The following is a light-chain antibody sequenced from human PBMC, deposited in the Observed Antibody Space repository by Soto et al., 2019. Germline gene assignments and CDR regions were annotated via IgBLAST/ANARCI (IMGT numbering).Light chain of an antibody. CDR3: QQYGSSPLT. CDR1: QSVRSNY. CDR2: DAS. J-gene: IGKJ4*01. Sequence: IVLTQSPDTLSLSPRERATLSCRASQSVRSNYLAWYQQKPGQAPRFLIYDASSRATGIPDRFSGSGSGTDFTLTISRLEPEDFAVYYCQQYGSSPLTFGGGTKVEIK. V-gene: IGKV3-20*01.